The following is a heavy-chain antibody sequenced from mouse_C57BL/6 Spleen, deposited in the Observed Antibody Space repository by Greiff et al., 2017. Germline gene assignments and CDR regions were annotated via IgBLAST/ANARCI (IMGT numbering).Heavy chain of an antibody. CDR1: GYTFTDYY. D-gene: IGHD1-1*02. J-gene: IGHJ4*01. V-gene: IGHV1-26*01. CDR2: INPNYGGT. CDR3: ERGGGGTWAMDY. Sequence: EVQLQQSGPELVKPGASVKISCKASGYTFTDYYINWVKQSPGKSLEWIGDINPNYGGTSYNQKFKGKATLTVDKSSKTAYMELRNLTSEASAVYYCERGGGGTWAMDYWGQGTSVTVSS.